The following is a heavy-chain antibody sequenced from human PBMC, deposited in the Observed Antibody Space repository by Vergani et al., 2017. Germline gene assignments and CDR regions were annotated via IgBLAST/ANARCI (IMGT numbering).Heavy chain of an antibody. J-gene: IGHJ4*02. CDR2: IKYNEKRK. Sequence: QVQLVESGGGVFQPGGSLRLSCAASGFPFSNYDMHWVRRAPGRGLEWVALIKYNEKRKEYEDSVKGRFTISRDISKNTLYLQMTSLRVEDTAVYYCVRDGPELFLHWGQGTLVTVSS. CDR3: VRDGPELFLH. D-gene: IGHD1-7*01. CDR1: GFPFSNYD. V-gene: IGHV3-30*02.